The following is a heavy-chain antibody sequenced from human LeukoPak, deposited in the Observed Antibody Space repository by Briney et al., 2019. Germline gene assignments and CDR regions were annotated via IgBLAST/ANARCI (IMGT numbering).Heavy chain of an antibody. CDR3: AREYEPLFDY. Sequence: ASVKVSCKASGYTLTSDYIHWVRQAPGQGLEWMGIIKPSGGSTSYAQKFQGRVTMTRETSTSTVYMELSSLRSEDTAVYYCAREYEPLFDYWGQGTLVTVSS. D-gene: IGHD3-16*01. CDR1: GYTLTSDY. V-gene: IGHV1-46*01. CDR2: IKPSGGST. J-gene: IGHJ4*02.